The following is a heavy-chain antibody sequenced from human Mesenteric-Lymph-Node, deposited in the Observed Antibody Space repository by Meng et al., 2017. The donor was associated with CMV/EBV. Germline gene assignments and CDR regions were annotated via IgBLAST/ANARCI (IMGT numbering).Heavy chain of an antibody. Sequence: IVSSRHISWVRQASGKGLEWVSVIYRGGNTGHADSVKGRFTISRDNSKNTVYLQMNGLTAGDTAVYYCARNDHQPYDTGTYLRTFDLWGQGTLVTVSS. CDR2: IYRGGNT. D-gene: IGHD3-10*01. CDR3: ARNDHQPYDTGTYLRTFDL. V-gene: IGHV3-66*01. J-gene: IGHJ3*01. CDR1: IVSSRH.